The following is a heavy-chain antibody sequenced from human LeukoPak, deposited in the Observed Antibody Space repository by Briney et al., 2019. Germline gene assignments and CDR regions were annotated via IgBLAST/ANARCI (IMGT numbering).Heavy chain of an antibody. CDR3: AREGGNWGEGYFDY. D-gene: IGHD7-27*01. V-gene: IGHV3-20*04. Sequence: GGSLRLSCAASGFPFDEYGMSWVRQAPGKGLEWVSGLNWNGGTTGYADSVKGRFTISRDNAKNLLYLQMNSLRAEDTAVYYCAREGGNWGEGYFDYWGQGTLVTVSS. CDR2: LNWNGGTT. CDR1: GFPFDEYG. J-gene: IGHJ4*02.